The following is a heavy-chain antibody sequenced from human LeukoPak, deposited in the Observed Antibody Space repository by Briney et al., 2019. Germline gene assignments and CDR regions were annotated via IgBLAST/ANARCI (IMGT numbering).Heavy chain of an antibody. CDR2: ISSSGSYI. V-gene: IGHV3-21*01. D-gene: IGHD6-13*01. CDR3: ARWHQLALDY. CDR1: GFTFSAYS. J-gene: IGHJ4*02. Sequence: GGSLRLSCAASGFTFSAYSMNWVRQAPGRGLEWVSSISSSGSYIYYADSVKGRFIISRDNAKNSLYLQMYSLRAEDTAVYYCARWHQLALDYWGQGTLVTVSS.